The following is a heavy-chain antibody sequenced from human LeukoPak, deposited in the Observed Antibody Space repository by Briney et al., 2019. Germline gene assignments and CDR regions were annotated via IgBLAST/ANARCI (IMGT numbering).Heavy chain of an antibody. Sequence: SETLSPTCTVYGCSISSYYWRCIRQPAGKGLEWIGRLCAGGRTNYRPSLQRRVTLSVDKSKNPFYLNLTCVTAADTAVYYCVRETSTAGLRALDVWGQGTMVTVSS. CDR1: GCSISSYY. V-gene: IGHV4-4*07. D-gene: IGHD2-2*01. CDR2: LCAGGRT. CDR3: VRETSTAGLRALDV. J-gene: IGHJ3*01.